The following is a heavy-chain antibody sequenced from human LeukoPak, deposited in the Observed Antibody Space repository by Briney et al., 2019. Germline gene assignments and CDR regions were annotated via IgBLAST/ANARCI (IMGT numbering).Heavy chain of an antibody. CDR1: GGPFSGYS. V-gene: IGHV4-34*01. J-gene: IGHJ4*02. CDR3: ARGGYSGYRSRFDY. CDR2: VNHSGST. D-gene: IGHD5-12*01. Sequence: SETLSLTCAVHGGPFSGYSWNWIRHPPGMGLEWIGEVNHSGSTNYNPSLKSRVTISVDTAKNQFSLKLSSVTAADTSVYYCARGGYSGYRSRFDYWGQGTLVTVSS.